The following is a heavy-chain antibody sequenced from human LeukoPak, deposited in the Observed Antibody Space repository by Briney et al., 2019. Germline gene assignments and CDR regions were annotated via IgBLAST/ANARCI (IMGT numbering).Heavy chain of an antibody. D-gene: IGHD5-24*01. CDR3: ARGPGDGYYTERAFDI. J-gene: IGHJ3*02. CDR1: GYTFTGYY. CDR2: INPNSGGT. V-gene: IGHV1-2*02. Sequence: GASVKVSCKASGYTFTGYYMHWVRQAPGQGLEWMGWINPNSGGTNYAQKFQGRVTMTRDMSISTAYMELSRLRSDDTAVYYCARGPGDGYYTERAFDIWGQGTMVTVSS.